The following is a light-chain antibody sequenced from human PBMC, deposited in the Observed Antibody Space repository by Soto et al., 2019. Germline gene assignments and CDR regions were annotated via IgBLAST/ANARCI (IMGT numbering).Light chain of an antibody. V-gene: IGLV2-23*01. J-gene: IGLJ1*01. CDR2: DGS. CDR3: CSYAGGNTYV. CDR1: SRDVGLYDF. Sequence: QSALTQPASVSGSPGQSITISCTGTSRDVGLYDFVSWFQQHPGKAPKLLIYDGSERPSGVSNRFSASESGNTASLTISGLQAEDEADYYCCSYAGGNTYVFGSGTKLT.